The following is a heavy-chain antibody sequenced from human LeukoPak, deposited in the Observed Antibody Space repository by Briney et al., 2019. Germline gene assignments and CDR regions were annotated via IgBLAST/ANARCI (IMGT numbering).Heavy chain of an antibody. J-gene: IGHJ4*02. CDR3: ARHMYYDLTFDY. V-gene: IGHV5-10-1*01. CDR1: GYSFTSYW. D-gene: IGHD3-16*01. CDR2: IDPSDSYT. Sequence: GESLKISCKGSGYSFTSYWISWVRQMPGKGLEWMGRIDPSDSYTNYSPSFQGHDTISADKSISTAYLQWSSLKASDTAMYYCARHMYYDLTFDYWGQGTLVTVSS.